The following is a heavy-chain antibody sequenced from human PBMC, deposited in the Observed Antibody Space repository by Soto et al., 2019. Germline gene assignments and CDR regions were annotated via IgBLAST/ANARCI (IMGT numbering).Heavy chain of an antibody. CDR1: GFTFSSYG. CDR2: ISYDGSNK. Sequence: QVQLVESGGGVVQPGRSLRLSCAASGFTFSSYGMHWVRQAPGKGLEWVAVISYDGSNKYYADSVKGRFTISRDNSKNTLYLQMNSLRAEDTAVYYCAKGQHCSSTSCYFDYYGMDVWGQGTTVTVSS. V-gene: IGHV3-30*18. CDR3: AKGQHCSSTSCYFDYYGMDV. D-gene: IGHD2-2*01. J-gene: IGHJ6*02.